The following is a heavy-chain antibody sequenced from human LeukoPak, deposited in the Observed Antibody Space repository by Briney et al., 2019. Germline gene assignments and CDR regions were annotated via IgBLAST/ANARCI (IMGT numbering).Heavy chain of an antibody. CDR2: IKQDGSEK. Sequence: GGSLRLSCAASGFTFSSYWMSWVRQAPGKGLEWVANIKQDGSEKYYVDSVKGRFTISRDNAKNSLYLQMNSLRAEDTAVYYCAIIFSVVTPDYFYFRGQGTLGTGSS. CDR1: GFTFSSYW. J-gene: IGHJ4*02. CDR3: AIIFSVVTPDYFYF. V-gene: IGHV3-7*01. D-gene: IGHD4-23*01.